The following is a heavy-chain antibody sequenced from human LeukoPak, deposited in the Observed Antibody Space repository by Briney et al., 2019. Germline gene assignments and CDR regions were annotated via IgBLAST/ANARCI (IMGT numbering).Heavy chain of an antibody. V-gene: IGHV1-2*02. CDR2: INPNSGGT. Sequence: ATVKVSCKASGYTFTGYYMHWVRQAPGQGLEWRGWINPNSGGTNYAQKFQGRVTMTRDTSISTAYMELSRLRSDDTAVYYCAREITMIVVVISSSAFDIWGQGTMVTVSS. CDR3: AREITMIVVVISSSAFDI. D-gene: IGHD3-22*01. CDR1: GYTFTGYY. J-gene: IGHJ3*02.